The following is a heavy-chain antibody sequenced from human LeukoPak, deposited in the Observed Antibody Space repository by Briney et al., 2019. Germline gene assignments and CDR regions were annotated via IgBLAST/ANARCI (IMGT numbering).Heavy chain of an antibody. Sequence: PGGSLRLSCAASGFTCSSYAMSWVRQAPGKGLEWVSAISGSGGSTYYADSVKGRFTISRDNSKNTLYLQMNSLRAEDTAVYYCAKTQLPDPFVDYWGQGTLVTVSS. D-gene: IGHD2-15*01. V-gene: IGHV3-23*01. CDR1: GFTCSSYA. J-gene: IGHJ4*02. CDR2: ISGSGGST. CDR3: AKTQLPDPFVDY.